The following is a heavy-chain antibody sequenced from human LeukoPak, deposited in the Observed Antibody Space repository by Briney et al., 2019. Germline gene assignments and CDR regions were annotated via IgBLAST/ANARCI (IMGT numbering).Heavy chain of an antibody. J-gene: IGHJ4*02. CDR2: INHSGST. D-gene: IGHD6-19*01. V-gene: IGHV4-34*01. CDR1: GGSFSGYY. CDR3: ARASSGWYRRFDY. Sequence: SETLSLTCAIYGGSFSGYYWSWIRQPPGKGLEWIGEINHSGSTNYNPSLKSRVTISVDTSKNQFSLKLSSVTAADTAVYYCARASSGWYRRFDYWGQGTLVTVSS.